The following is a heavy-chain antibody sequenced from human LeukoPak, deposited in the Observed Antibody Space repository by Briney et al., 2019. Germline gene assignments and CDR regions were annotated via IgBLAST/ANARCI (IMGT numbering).Heavy chain of an antibody. Sequence: GGSLRLSCAASGFTFSSYEMNWVRQAPGKGLEWVSAISGSGGSTYYADSVKGRFTFSRDNSKNTLYLQMNSLRAEDTAVYYCAKHPDYSNFDYWGQGTLVTVSS. D-gene: IGHD2-21*01. CDR3: AKHPDYSNFDY. CDR1: GFTFSSYE. V-gene: IGHV3-23*01. CDR2: ISGSGGST. J-gene: IGHJ4*02.